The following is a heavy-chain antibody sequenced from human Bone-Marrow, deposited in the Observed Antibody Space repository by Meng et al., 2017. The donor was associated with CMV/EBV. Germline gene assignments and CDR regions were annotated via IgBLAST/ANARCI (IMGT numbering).Heavy chain of an antibody. CDR1: GFTFSNAW. D-gene: IGHD3-3*01. J-gene: IGHJ5*02. V-gene: IGHV3-15*01. CDR3: ARDRGITIFGVVIGRGPNYFDP. CDR2: IKSKTDGGTT. Sequence: GESLKISCAASGFTFSNAWMSWVRQAPGKGLEWVGRIKSKTDGGTTDYAAPVKGRFTISRDDSKNTLYLQMNSLRAEDTAVYYCARDRGITIFGVVIGRGPNYFDPWGQGTLVTVSS.